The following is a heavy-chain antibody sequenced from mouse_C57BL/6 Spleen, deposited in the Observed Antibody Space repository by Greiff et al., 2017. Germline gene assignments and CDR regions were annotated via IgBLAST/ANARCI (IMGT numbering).Heavy chain of an antibody. Sequence: EVKVVESEGGLVQPGSSMKLSCTASGFTFSDYYMAWVRQVPEKGLEWVANINYDGSSTYYLDSLKSRFIISRDNAKNMLYLQMSSLKSEDTATYYCARDSSGYAMDYWGQGTSVTVSS. CDR3: ARDSSGYAMDY. CDR2: INYDGSST. D-gene: IGHD3-2*02. J-gene: IGHJ4*01. V-gene: IGHV5-16*01. CDR1: GFTFSDYY.